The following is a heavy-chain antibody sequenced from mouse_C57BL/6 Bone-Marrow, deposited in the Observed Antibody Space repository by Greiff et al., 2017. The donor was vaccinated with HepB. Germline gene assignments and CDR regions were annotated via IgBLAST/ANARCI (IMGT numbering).Heavy chain of an antibody. Sequence: VQLQESGAELMKPGASVKLSCKATGYTFTGYWIEWVKQRPGHGLEWIGEILPGSGSTNYNEKFKGKATFTADTYSNTAYMQLSSLTTEDSDIYCCERLGQLKLLWFAYWGQGTLVTVSA. CDR1: GYTFTGYW. V-gene: IGHV1-9*01. D-gene: IGHD3-2*02. CDR3: ERLGQLKLLWFAY. J-gene: IGHJ3*01. CDR2: ILPGSGST.